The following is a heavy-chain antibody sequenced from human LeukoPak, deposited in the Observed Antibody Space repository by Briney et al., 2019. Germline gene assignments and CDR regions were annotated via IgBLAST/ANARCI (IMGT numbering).Heavy chain of an antibody. D-gene: IGHD6-13*01. CDR2: IYYSGRT. CDR1: GYSISSGYY. Sequence: PSETLSLTCTVSGYSISSGYYWGWIRQPPGKGLEYIGYIYYSGRTSYNPSLKSRVTISVDTSKNQFSLRLSSVTAADTAVYYCARVYYSSSYDYWYFDLWGRGTLVTVSS. V-gene: IGHV4-61*01. CDR3: ARVYYSSSYDYWYFDL. J-gene: IGHJ2*01.